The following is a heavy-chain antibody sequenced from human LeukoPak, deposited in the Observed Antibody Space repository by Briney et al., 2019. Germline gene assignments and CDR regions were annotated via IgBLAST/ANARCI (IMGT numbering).Heavy chain of an antibody. V-gene: IGHV1-8*01. Sequence: ASVKVSCKASGYTFTSYDINWVRQATGQGLEWMGWMNPNSGNTGYAQKFQGRVTMTRNTSISTAYMEVSSLTSEDTAVYYCARSPYCGGDCYFPESGGFDYWGQGTLVTVSS. CDR1: GYTFTSYD. D-gene: IGHD2-21*02. CDR3: ARSPYCGGDCYFPESGGFDY. J-gene: IGHJ4*02. CDR2: MNPNSGNT.